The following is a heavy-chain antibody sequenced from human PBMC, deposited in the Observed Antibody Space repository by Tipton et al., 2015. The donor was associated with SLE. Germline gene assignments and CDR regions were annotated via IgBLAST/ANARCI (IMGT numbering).Heavy chain of an antibody. CDR3: VRDGGAAAA. CDR2: ISSSSSYK. D-gene: IGHD6-13*01. V-gene: IGHV3-21*01. Sequence: SLRLSCAASGFTFSSYSMNWVRQAPGKGLEWVSFISSSSSYKYYADSVKGRFTISRDNANNSLYLQMNSLRAEDTAVYYCVRDGGAAAAWGQGTLVTVSS. J-gene: IGHJ5*02. CDR1: GFTFSSYS.